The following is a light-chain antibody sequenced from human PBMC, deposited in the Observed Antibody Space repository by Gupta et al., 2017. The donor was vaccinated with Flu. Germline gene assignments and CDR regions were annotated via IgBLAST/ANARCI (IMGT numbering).Light chain of an antibody. CDR2: GEN. Sequence: SSELTQDPAVSVALGPTVRNTCQGDSLRSYYASWYQQTPGQAPVLVIYGENKRPSGIPDRFSGSRSGNTASLTITGAQAEDEADYYCNSRDSSGNHLWVFGGGTKLTVL. J-gene: IGLJ3*02. CDR1: SLRSYY. V-gene: IGLV3-19*01. CDR3: NSRDSSGNHLWV.